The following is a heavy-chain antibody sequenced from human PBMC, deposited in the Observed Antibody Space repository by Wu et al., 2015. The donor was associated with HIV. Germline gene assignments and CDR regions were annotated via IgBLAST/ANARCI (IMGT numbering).Heavy chain of an antibody. CDR2: IIPIFGTA. J-gene: IGHJ6*03. Sequence: QVQLVQSGAEVKKPGASVKVSCKASGGTFSSYAISWVRQAPGQGLEWMGRIIPIFGTANYAQKFQGRVTITADESTSTAYMELSSLRSDDTAVYYCAREGYCSSTSCYYYYYMDVWGKGPRSPSP. V-gene: IGHV1-69*18. D-gene: IGHD2-2*01. CDR3: AREGYCSSTSCYYYYYMDV. CDR1: GGTFSSYA.